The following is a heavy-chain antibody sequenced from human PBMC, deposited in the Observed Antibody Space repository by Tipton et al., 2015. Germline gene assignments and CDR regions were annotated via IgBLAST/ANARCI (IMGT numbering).Heavy chain of an antibody. D-gene: IGHD3-22*01. CDR2: ISYSGST. J-gene: IGHJ4*02. CDR3: ARGADYYDSSDYYYVVPFDY. CDR1: GGSVSSGSSY. V-gene: IGHV4-61*01. Sequence: TLSLTCTVSGGSVSSGSSYWSWIRQPPGKGLEWIGYISYSGSTNYNPSLKSRVIMSIDTSKDQFSLKLSSVTAADTAVYYCARGADYYDSSDYYYVVPFDYWGQGTLVTVSS.